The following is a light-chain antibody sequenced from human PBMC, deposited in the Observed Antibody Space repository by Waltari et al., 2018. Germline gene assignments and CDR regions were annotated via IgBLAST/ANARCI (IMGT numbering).Light chain of an antibody. Sequence: DIQMTQSPSTLSASVGDRVTITCRASQSVRDWLAWYQQKPGKAPELLIFDVSTLKSGVPSRFSGRGSGTEFTLTISSLQAEDVAVYYCQQYYSTLPTFGQGTKVEIK. V-gene: IGKV1-5*01. CDR1: QSVRDW. CDR3: QQYYSTLPT. CDR2: DVS. J-gene: IGKJ1*01.